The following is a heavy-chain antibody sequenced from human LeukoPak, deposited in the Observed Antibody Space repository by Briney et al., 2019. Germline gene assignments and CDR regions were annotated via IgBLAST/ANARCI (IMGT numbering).Heavy chain of an antibody. V-gene: IGHV1-69*13. Sequence: SVKVSCKTSGGTFSSYAISWVRQAPGQGLEWMGGIIPIFGTANYAQKFQGRVTITADESTSTAYMELSRLRSDDTAVYYCAREGQQLDFAGLMDVWGQGTTVTVSS. CDR2: IIPIFGTA. J-gene: IGHJ6*02. CDR1: GGTFSSYA. D-gene: IGHD6-13*01. CDR3: AREGQQLDFAGLMDV.